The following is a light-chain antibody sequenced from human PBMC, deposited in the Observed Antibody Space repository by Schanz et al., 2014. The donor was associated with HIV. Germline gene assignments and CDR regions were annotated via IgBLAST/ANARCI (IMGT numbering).Light chain of an antibody. Sequence: QSALTQPPSASGSPGQSVAISCTGASSDIGVSWYQQYPGNAPRLIIYAVNRRTSGVPDRIFGSKSGTSASLAITGLQGDDEADYYCSSYTSSSTLVFGGGTKLTVL. CDR2: AVN. V-gene: IGLV2-8*01. CDR3: SSYTSSSTLV. CDR1: SSDIG. J-gene: IGLJ2*01.